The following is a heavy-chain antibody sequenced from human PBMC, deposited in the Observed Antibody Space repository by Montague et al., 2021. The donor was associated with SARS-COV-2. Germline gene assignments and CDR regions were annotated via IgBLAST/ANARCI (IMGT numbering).Heavy chain of an antibody. V-gene: IGHV3-30-3*01. CDR1: GFTFSSYS. D-gene: IGHD3-16*02. J-gene: IGHJ6*02. Sequence: SLRLSCAASGFTFSSYSMHWVRQAPGKGLEWVAYITYDGSNTYYXDSXKGRFTISRDNSKNTLYLQMNSLRAEDTAVYYCARDRGMIEFGRVVVIDGMDVWGQGTTVTVSS. CDR3: ARDRGMIEFGRVVVIDGMDV. CDR2: ITYDGSNT.